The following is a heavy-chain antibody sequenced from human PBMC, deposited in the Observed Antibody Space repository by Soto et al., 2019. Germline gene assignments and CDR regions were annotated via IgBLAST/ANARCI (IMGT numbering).Heavy chain of an antibody. CDR2: ISYDGSNK. D-gene: IGHD4-17*01. CDR1: GFTFSYYP. CDR3: ERGLGGFDGDDNYFDY. J-gene: IGHJ4*02. Sequence: QVQLVESGGGVVQPGRSLRLSCAASGFTFSYYPMHWVRQAPGKGLEWVAVISYDGSNKYYADSVKGRFTISRDNSKNTLYLQMNSLRAEDTAVYYCERGLGGFDGDDNYFDYWGQGTLFTVSS. V-gene: IGHV3-30-3*01.